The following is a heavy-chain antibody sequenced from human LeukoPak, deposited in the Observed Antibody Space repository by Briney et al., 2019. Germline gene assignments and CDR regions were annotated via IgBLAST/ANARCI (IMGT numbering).Heavy chain of an antibody. V-gene: IGHV3-33*03. CDR1: GFTFSSYG. CDR2: IWYDGSNK. D-gene: IGHD1-7*01. Sequence: PGGSLRLSCAASGFTFSSYGMHWVRQAPGKGLEWVAVIWYDGSNKYYADSVKGRFTISRDNARNSLYLQMDSLTTEDTAFYYCAAKIGGTASFDYWGQGTLVTVSP. CDR3: AAKIGGTASFDY. J-gene: IGHJ4*02.